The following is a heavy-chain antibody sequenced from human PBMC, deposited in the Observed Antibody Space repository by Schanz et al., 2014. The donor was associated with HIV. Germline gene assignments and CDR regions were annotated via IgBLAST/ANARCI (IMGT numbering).Heavy chain of an antibody. V-gene: IGHV3-21*01. J-gene: IGHJ4*02. CDR2: ITSSGSYR. Sequence: VQLVESGGGLVKPGGSLRLSCAASGFTFNSYAMNWVRQAPGKGLEWVASITSSGSYRYYADSVKGQFTISRDNAKKSLYLQMNSLRTEDTAVYYCARDAARYFDWSYYFDFWGQGTLVTVSS. CDR3: ARDAARYFDWSYYFDF. D-gene: IGHD3-9*01. CDR1: GFTFNSYA.